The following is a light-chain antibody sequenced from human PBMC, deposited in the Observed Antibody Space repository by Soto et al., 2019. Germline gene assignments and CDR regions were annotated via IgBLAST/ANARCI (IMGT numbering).Light chain of an antibody. CDR1: QSLLRSHDGNNN. J-gene: IGKJ2*01. Sequence: DIVMTQTPLSLPVTPGEPASISCRSSQSLLRSHDGNNNLDWYLQKPGQSPQLLIYTLSYRASGVPDRSSGSGSGTDFPLKISKVEAEDVGVSYCMKRIDLPYPFGQGPQLEIK. CDR3: MKRIDLPYP. CDR2: TLS. V-gene: IGKV2-40*01.